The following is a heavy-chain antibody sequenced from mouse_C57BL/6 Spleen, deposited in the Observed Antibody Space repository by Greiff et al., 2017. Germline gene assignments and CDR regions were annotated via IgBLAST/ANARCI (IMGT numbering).Heavy chain of an antibody. J-gene: IGHJ1*03. D-gene: IGHD2-5*01. Sequence: EVKLMESGGGLVKPGGSLKLSCAASGFTFSDYGMHWVRQAPEKGLEWVAYISSGSSTISYAEPVKGRCTISRDNAKNTLFLQMTSLRSEDTAMYYCARDSNYDWYIDVWGTGTTVTVSS. CDR2: ISSGSSTI. CDR1: GFTFSDYG. V-gene: IGHV5-17*01. CDR3: ARDSNYDWYIDV.